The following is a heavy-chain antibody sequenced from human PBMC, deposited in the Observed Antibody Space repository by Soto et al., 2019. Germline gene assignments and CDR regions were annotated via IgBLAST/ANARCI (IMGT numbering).Heavy chain of an antibody. J-gene: IGHJ5*02. CDR2: ISYDGSNK. Sequence: QVQLVESGGGVVQPGRSLRLSCAASGFTFSSYGMHWVRQAPGKGLEWVAVISYDGSNKYYADSVKGRFTISRDNSKNTLYLQMNSLGAEDTAVYYCAKDGEATSVGWFDPWGQGTLVTVSS. V-gene: IGHV3-30*18. D-gene: IGHD5-12*01. CDR1: GFTFSSYG. CDR3: AKDGEATSVGWFDP.